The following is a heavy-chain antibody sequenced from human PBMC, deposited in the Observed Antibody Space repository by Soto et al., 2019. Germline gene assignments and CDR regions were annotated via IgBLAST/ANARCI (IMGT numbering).Heavy chain of an antibody. D-gene: IGHD2-15*01. CDR2: TYYRSKWHS. J-gene: IGHJ4*02. CDR3: ARSGPGGYIDH. Sequence: PSQTLSLTCDISGDSVSSKNAAWNWIRQSPSRGLEWLGRTYYRSKWHSGYAVSVRSRVSISPDTSKDRFSLQLNSVTPDDTAVYYCARSGPGGYIDHWGRGTLVTVSS. CDR1: GDSVSSKNAA. V-gene: IGHV6-1*01.